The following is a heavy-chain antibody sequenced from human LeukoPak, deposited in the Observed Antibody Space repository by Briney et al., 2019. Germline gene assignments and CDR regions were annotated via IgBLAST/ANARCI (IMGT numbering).Heavy chain of an antibody. Sequence: SETLSLTCTVSGGSISSYYWSWIRQPPGKGLEWIGYIYYSGSTNYNPSLKSRVTISVDTSKNQFSLKLSSVTAADTAVYYCARVRVAMTRDSYYYYYGMDVWGQGATVTVSS. CDR1: GGSISSYY. CDR2: IYYSGST. D-gene: IGHD5-12*01. CDR3: ARVRVAMTRDSYYYYYGMDV. V-gene: IGHV4-59*01. J-gene: IGHJ6*02.